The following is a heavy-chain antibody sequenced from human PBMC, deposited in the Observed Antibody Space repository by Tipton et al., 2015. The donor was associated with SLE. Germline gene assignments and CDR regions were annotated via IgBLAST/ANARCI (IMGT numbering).Heavy chain of an antibody. CDR2: ISYDGSNK. CDR1: GFTFSIYA. V-gene: IGHV3-30*04. Sequence: RSLRLSCAASGFTFSIYAMHWVRQAPGKGLEWVAVISYDGSNKYYADSVKGRFTISRDISKNTLYLQMNSLRAEDTAVFYCAREGLSGYEQGFDYWGQGTLVTVSS. J-gene: IGHJ4*02. CDR3: AREGLSGYEQGFDY. D-gene: IGHD5-12*01.